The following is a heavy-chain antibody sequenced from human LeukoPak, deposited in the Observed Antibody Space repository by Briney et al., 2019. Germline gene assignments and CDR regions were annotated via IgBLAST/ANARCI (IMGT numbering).Heavy chain of an antibody. Sequence: GGSLRLSCAASGFTFSSYWMYWVRQAPGKGLVWVSRINSDGSSTSYADSVKGRFTISRDNAKNTLYLQMNSLRAEDTAVYYCARDSGSYYFDYWGQGTLVTVSS. CDR2: INSDGSST. V-gene: IGHV3-74*01. CDR3: ARDSGSYYFDY. D-gene: IGHD1-26*01. CDR1: GFTFSSYW. J-gene: IGHJ4*02.